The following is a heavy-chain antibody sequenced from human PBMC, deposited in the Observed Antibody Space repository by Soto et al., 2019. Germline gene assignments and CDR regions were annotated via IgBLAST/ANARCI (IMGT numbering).Heavy chain of an antibody. CDR2: INPGNGDR. Sequence: QVQLVQSGAEVKKPGASVKVSCKASGYTFTTYPIHWVRQAPGQGLEWMGWINPGNGDRGYLQKFQGRVTVTRDTSASTAYMELSSLTSEDTAVYYCARKDYYRSGIYYFDYWGQGTLVTVSS. CDR3: ARKDYYRSGIYYFDY. CDR1: GYTFTTYP. V-gene: IGHV1-3*01. D-gene: IGHD3-10*01. J-gene: IGHJ4*02.